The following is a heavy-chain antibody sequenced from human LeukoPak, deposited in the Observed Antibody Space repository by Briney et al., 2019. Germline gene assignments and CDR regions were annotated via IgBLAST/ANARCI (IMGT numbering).Heavy chain of an antibody. CDR1: GFTFSSYG. CDR3: AKSTTGTTGWFDP. V-gene: IGHV3-33*06. Sequence: PGGSLRLSCAASGFTFSSYGMHWVRQAPGKGLEWVAIIWYDGSNKYYADSVKGRFTISRDNSKNTLYLQMNSLRAEDTAVYYCAKSTTGTTGWFDPWGQGTLVTVSS. CDR2: IWYDGSNK. D-gene: IGHD1-1*01. J-gene: IGHJ5*02.